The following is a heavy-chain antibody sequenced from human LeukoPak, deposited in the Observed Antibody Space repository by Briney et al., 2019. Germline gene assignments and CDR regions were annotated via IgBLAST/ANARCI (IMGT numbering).Heavy chain of an antibody. J-gene: IGHJ4*02. D-gene: IGHD3-22*01. V-gene: IGHV1-46*01. CDR1: GYTFTSYY. CDR3: ARDPHYYDSSGSAHDY. Sequence: ASVKVSCKASGYTFTSYYMHWVRQAPGQGLEWMGIINPSGGGTSYAQKFQGRVTMTRDTSTSTVYMELSSLRSEDTAVYYSARDPHYYDSSGSAHDYWGQGTLVTVSS. CDR2: INPSGGGT.